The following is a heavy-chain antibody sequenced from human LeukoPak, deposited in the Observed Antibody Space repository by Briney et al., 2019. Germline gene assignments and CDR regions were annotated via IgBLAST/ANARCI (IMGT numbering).Heavy chain of an antibody. V-gene: IGHV4-4*02. CDR3: ASCLFDYYYFDQ. CDR1: GDSITSHNW. CDR2: IYHSGTT. Sequence: SETLSLTCAVSGDSITSHNWWSWVRQSPGKGLEWIGEIYHSGTTNYSPSLKRRVTISVDKSKNQLSLRLTSVTAADTAVYFCASCLFDYYYFDQWGQGTLVTVSS. D-gene: IGHD3-10*01. J-gene: IGHJ4*02.